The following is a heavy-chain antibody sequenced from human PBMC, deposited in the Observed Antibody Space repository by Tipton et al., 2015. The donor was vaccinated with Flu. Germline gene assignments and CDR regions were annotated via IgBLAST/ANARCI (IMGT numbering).Heavy chain of an antibody. D-gene: IGHD6-6*01. CDR3: AKDATNKYSTYAQYFQH. V-gene: IGHV3-30*18. J-gene: IGHJ1*01. CDR2: ISYDGTKE. Sequence: RSLRLSCAASGFTFSSYGMHWVRQAPGKGLEWVAVISYDGTKEYYGNSVKGRFTISRDNSKNTLFLQMNSLRAEDTAMYYCAKDATNKYSTYAQYFQHWGQGTLVSVSS. CDR1: GFTFSSYG.